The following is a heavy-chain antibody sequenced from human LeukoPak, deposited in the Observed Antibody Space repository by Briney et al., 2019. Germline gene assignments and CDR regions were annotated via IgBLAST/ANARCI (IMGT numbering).Heavy chain of an antibody. CDR2: IRSKAYGGTT. CDR1: GFTFGDYA. CDR3: TRVPAATQQQRYYYYYMDV. V-gene: IGHV3-49*04. J-gene: IGHJ6*03. D-gene: IGHD2-2*01. Sequence: GGSLRLSCTASGFTFGDYAMSWVRQAPGKGLEWVGFIRSKAYGGTTEYAASVKGRFTISRDDSKSIAYLQMNSLKTEDTAVYYCTRVPAATQQQRYYYYYMDVWGKGTTVTVSS.